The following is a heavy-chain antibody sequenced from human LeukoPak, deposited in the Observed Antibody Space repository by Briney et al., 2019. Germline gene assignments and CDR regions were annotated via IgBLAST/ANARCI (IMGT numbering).Heavy chain of an antibody. V-gene: IGHV4-39*07. D-gene: IGHD3-22*01. CDR3: ARDSLWGPSSGYRNFDY. Sequence: SETLSLTCTVSGDSIRSTRYYWGWIRQPPGKGLEWIGSIYDSGSSYYNPSLKSRVTISRDTSKNQFSLKLSPVTAADTALYYCARDSLWGPSSGYRNFDYWGQGTLVTVSS. J-gene: IGHJ4*02. CDR2: IYDSGSS. CDR1: GDSIRSTRYY.